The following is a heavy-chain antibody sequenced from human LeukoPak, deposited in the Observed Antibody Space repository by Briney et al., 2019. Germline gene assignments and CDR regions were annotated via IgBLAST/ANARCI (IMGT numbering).Heavy chain of an antibody. D-gene: IGHD3-10*01. Sequence: TSSETLSLTCTVSGGSINNYFWSWIRQSPGKGLEWIGYIYHSGSANYNPSLYSRVTISVDTSRNQVSLKLSSVTAVDTAVYFCARSSAGPNRYFDYWGQGTLVTVSS. CDR3: ARSSAGPNRYFDY. CDR2: IYHSGSA. V-gene: IGHV4-59*01. J-gene: IGHJ4*02. CDR1: GGSINNYF.